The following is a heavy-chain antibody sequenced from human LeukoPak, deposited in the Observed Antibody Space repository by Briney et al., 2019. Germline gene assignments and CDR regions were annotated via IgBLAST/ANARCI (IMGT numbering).Heavy chain of an antibody. CDR3: AMGTYFDY. D-gene: IGHD7-27*01. CDR1: RLSFTTYA. CDR2: ISDSDGST. V-gene: IGHV3-23*01. Sequence: QPGGSLRLSCAASRLSFTTYAMTWVRQAPGKGLEWVSTISDSDGSTFCADSVKGRFTISRDSSKHTAFLQMKSLRAEDTAIYFCAMGTYFDYWGQGTLVTVS. J-gene: IGHJ4*02.